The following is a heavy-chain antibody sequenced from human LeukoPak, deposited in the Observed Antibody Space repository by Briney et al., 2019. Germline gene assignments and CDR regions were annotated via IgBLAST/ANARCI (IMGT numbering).Heavy chain of an antibody. Sequence: SETLSLTCTVSGGSISSGSYYWSWIRQPAGKGLEWVVLIYTSGSTNYNPSLKSRVNISVQPSKNQFSLKLRSVTAAATAVYYCARDSYDYVWGSSNFDYWGQGTLVTVSS. J-gene: IGHJ4*02. CDR3: ARDSYDYVWGSSNFDY. CDR1: GGSISSGSYY. V-gene: IGHV4-61*02. D-gene: IGHD3-16*01. CDR2: IYTSGST.